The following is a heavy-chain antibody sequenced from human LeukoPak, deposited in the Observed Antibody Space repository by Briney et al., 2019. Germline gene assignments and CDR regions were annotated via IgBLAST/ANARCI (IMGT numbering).Heavy chain of an antibody. CDR2: IYYGGST. CDR3: ARIAKDCGGDCFADY. CDR1: ALSVSGNS. Sequence: GGSLRLSCAPSALSVSGNSVTWIRQIPGEGLEWVSAIYYGGSTFYADSVKGRFIISRDTSKNTWTLQMNSLRVEDTAVYYCARIAKDCGGDCFADYWGQGTLVTVSS. J-gene: IGHJ4*02. D-gene: IGHD2-21*01. V-gene: IGHV3-66*01.